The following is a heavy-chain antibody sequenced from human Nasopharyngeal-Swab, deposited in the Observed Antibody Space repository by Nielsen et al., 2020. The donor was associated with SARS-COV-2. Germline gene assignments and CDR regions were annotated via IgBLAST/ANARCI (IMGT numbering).Heavy chain of an antibody. J-gene: IGHJ6*02. V-gene: IGHV1-2*04. CDR2: INPNSGGT. D-gene: IGHD5-18*01. CDR3: ARDGGGYSYASFYYYYYGMDV. Sequence: WVRQAPGQGLEWMGWINPNSGGTNYAQKFQGWVTMTRDTSISTAYMELSRLRSDDTAVYYCARDGGGYSYASFYYYYYGMDVWGQGTTVTVSS.